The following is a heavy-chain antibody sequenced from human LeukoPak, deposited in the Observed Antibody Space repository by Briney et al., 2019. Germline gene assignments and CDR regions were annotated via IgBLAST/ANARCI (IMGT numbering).Heavy chain of an antibody. CDR2: IYSGGST. J-gene: IGHJ6*02. V-gene: IGHV3-66*01. CDR3: ARDMIYCSGGSCYPIYHYYYGMDV. Sequence: PGGSLRLSCAASGFTVSSNYMSWVRQAPGKGLEWVSVIYSGGSTYYADSGKRRFTISRDNSKNTQYFQMNSLRAEDTAVYHCARDMIYCSGGSCYPIYHYYYGMDVWGQGTTVTVSS. D-gene: IGHD2-15*01. CDR1: GFTVSSNY.